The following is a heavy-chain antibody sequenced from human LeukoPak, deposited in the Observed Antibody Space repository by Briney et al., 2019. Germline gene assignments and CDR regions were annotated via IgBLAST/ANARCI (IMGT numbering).Heavy chain of an antibody. CDR2: INSDGSGT. CDR3: ARGGGYSSGAIDY. CDR1: GVTFSIYW. D-gene: IGHD6-19*01. V-gene: IGHV3-74*01. Sequence: PGGSLRLSCAVSGVTFSIYWMYWGRHVPGKGLVWVSRINSDGSGTNYADSVKGRFTISRDNATNTLCLQMNSLTAEDTALYYCARGGGYSSGAIDYWGQGTLVTVSS. J-gene: IGHJ4*02.